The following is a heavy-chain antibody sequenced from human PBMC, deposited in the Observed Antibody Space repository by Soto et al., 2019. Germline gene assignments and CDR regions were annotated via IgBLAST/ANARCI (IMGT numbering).Heavy chain of an antibody. D-gene: IGHD4-4*01. CDR2: IYPDDSDT. CDR1: GFNFPTFW. J-gene: IGHJ4*02. CDR3: ARGKYSSPRGGLDV. Sequence: GESLKISCKHSGFNFPTFWIAWVRQMPGKGLEWMGTIYPDDSDTRYSPSFQGQVTISADKSIQTAYLQWGSLKASDSALYYLARGKYSSPRGGLDVWGQRTQVTVSS. V-gene: IGHV5-51*01.